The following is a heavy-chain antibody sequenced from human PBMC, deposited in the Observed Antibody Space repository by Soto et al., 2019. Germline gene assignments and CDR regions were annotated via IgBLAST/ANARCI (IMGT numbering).Heavy chain of an antibody. V-gene: IGHV3-64*01. CDR3: ARAWRADV. CDR2: ISGNGDTT. CDR1: GFTFSNYA. J-gene: IGHJ6*02. Sequence: EVQLVESGGGLVQPGGSLRLSCVASGFTFSNYAMHWVRQAPGKGLECVSVISGNGDTTYYANSVKDRFTMSRDNSKNTLYLQMGSRRADDKAVYYCARAWRADVWGQGTTVAVSS.